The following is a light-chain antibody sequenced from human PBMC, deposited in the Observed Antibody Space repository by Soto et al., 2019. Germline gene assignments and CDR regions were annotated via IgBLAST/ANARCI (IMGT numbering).Light chain of an antibody. J-gene: IGKJ2*01. Sequence: DVQMTQSPSSLSASVGDRVTITCRANRFIRTYSHWYQQKPGRAPKLLICATSTLHNGVPSSFSGSGTRTHFTPTLNSLQPEHFATYDCHRTDDTPYTFVQETKLEIK. V-gene: IGKV1-39*01. CDR2: ATS. CDR3: HRTDDTPYT. CDR1: RFIRTY.